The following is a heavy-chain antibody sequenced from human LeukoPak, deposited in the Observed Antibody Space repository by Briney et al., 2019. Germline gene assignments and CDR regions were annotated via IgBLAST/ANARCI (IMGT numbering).Heavy chain of an antibody. V-gene: IGHV3-23*01. CDR1: GFTFSSFA. D-gene: IGHD3-10*01. CDR3: AKVSGPYYYYGMDV. J-gene: IGHJ6*02. Sequence: GGSLRLSCAASGFTFSSFAMSWVRQAPGKRLDWVSAISVGGGSTYYADSVKGRFTISRDNSKNTLYLQMNSLRAEDTAVYYCAKVSGPYYYYGMDVWGQGTTVTVSS. CDR2: ISVGGGST.